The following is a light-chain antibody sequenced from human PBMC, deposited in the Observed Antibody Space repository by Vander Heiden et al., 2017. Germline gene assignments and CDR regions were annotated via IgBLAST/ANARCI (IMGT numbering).Light chain of an antibody. V-gene: IGKV3-20*01. CDR3: QQYGSSPRT. CDR1: QSVSSSY. J-gene: IGKJ1*01. CDR2: GAS. Sequence: SPGPLSLSPGARATLSVRASQSVSSSYLAWYQQKPGQAPRLLIYGASSRATGIPDRFSGSGSGTDFTLTISRLEPEDFAVYYCQQYGSSPRTFGQGTKVEIK.